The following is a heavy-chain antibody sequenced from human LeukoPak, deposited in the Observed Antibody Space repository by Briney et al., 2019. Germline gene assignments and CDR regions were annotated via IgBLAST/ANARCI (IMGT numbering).Heavy chain of an antibody. D-gene: IGHD6-13*01. CDR2: INHSGST. Sequence: TSETLSLTCAVYGGSFSGYYWSWIRQPPGKGLEWIGEINHSGSTNYNPSLKSRVTISVDTSKNQFSLKLSSVTAADTAVYYCARKAQDSSSWFYWGQGTLVTVSS. J-gene: IGHJ4*02. CDR1: GGSFSGYY. V-gene: IGHV4-34*01. CDR3: ARKAQDSSSWFY.